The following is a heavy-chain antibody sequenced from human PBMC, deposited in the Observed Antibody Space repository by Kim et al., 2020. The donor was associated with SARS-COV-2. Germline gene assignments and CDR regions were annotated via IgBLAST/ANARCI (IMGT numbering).Heavy chain of an antibody. CDR1: GFTFSSYG. CDR2: ISYDGSNK. J-gene: IGHJ4*02. CDR3: AKTGRDYYDSSGYYYLFAEREFDY. Sequence: GGSLRLSCAASGFTFSSYGMHWVRQAPGKGLEWVAVISYDGSNKYYADSVKGRFTISRDNSKNTLYLQMNSLRAEDTAVYYCAKTGRDYYDSSGYYYLFAEREFDYWGQGTLVTVSS. D-gene: IGHD3-22*01. V-gene: IGHV3-30*18.